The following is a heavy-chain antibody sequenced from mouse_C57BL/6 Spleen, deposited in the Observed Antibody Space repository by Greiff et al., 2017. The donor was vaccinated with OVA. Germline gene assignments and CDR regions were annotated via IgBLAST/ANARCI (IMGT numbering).Heavy chain of an antibody. CDR3: ARAGGSGYYFDY. V-gene: IGHV1-64*01. CDR2: IHPNSGST. J-gene: IGHJ2*01. Sequence: QVQLQQSGAELVKPGASVKLSCKASGYTFTSYWMHWVKQRPGQGLEWIGMIHPNSGSTNYNEKFKSKATLTVDKSSSTAYMQLSSLTSEDSAVYYCARAGGSGYYFDYWGQGTTLTVSS. CDR1: GYTFTSYW. D-gene: IGHD1-1*01.